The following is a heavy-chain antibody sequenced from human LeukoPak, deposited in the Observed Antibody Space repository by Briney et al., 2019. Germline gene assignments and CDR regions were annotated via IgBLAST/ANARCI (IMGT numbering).Heavy chain of an antibody. V-gene: IGHV3-53*01. Sequence: PGGSLRLSCAASGFTVSSNYMSWVRQAPGKGLEWVSTIHSAGSTYCADSVKGRFTISRDNSKNTLYVQMNSLRAEDTAVYYCAREVRSSFDYWGQGTLVTVSS. CDR1: GFTVSSNY. CDR3: AREVRSSFDY. J-gene: IGHJ4*02. CDR2: IHSAGST.